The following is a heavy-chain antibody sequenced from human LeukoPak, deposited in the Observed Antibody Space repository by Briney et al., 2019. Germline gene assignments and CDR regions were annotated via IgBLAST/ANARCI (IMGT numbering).Heavy chain of an antibody. CDR2: ISSSSSYI. V-gene: IGHV3-21*01. Sequence: PGGSLRLSCAASGFTFSSYSMNWVRQAPGKGLEWVSSISSSSSYIYYADSVKGRFTISRDNAKNSLYLQMNSLRAEDTAVYYCARERVSLGDLFDYWGQGTLVTVSS. D-gene: IGHD3-10*01. CDR1: GFTFSSYS. J-gene: IGHJ4*02. CDR3: ARERVSLGDLFDY.